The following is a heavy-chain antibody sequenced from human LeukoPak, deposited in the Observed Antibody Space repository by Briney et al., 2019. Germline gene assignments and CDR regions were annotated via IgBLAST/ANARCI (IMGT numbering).Heavy chain of an antibody. J-gene: IGHJ3*02. CDR3: ARDWGGVAGNTAMPREDAFDI. D-gene: IGHD5-18*01. CDR1: GFTFSSYS. Sequence: GGSLRLSCAASGFTFSSYSMNWVRQAPGKGLEWVSSISSSSSYIYYADSVKGRFTISRDNAKNSLYLQMSSLRAEDTAVYYCARDWGGVAGNTAMPREDAFDIWGQGTMVTVSS. CDR2: ISSSSSYI. V-gene: IGHV3-21*01.